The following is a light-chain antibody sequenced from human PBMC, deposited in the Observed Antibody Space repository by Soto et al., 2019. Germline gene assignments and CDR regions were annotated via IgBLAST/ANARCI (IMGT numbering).Light chain of an antibody. Sequence: DIQLTKSPSFLSASVGDRVTITCRASRGISSYLAWYQQKPGKAPNLLIYTASTLQSGVPSRFSGSGSGTEFTLTISSLQPEFFATYFCQQHNCYSVTFGGGTKVEIK. CDR1: RGISSY. CDR2: TAS. V-gene: IGKV1-9*01. J-gene: IGKJ4*01. CDR3: QQHNCYSVT.